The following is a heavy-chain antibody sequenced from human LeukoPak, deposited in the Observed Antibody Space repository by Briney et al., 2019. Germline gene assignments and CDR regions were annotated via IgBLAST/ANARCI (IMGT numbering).Heavy chain of an antibody. Sequence: SETLSLTCTVSGGSISYYYWTWIRPSPGKRLEWIGQIYYTGSTYYNPSLKRRVTISVDTSRNQFSLNLTSVTAADTAVYYCARGGTYNDILSFDPWGQGTLVTVSS. CDR1: GGSISYYY. J-gene: IGHJ5*02. CDR2: IYYTGST. V-gene: IGHV4-59*01. D-gene: IGHD3-9*01. CDR3: ARGGTYNDILSFDP.